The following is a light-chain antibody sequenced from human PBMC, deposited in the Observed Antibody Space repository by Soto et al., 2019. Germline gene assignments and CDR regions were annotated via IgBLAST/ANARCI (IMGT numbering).Light chain of an antibody. J-gene: IGKJ3*01. CDR2: AAS. V-gene: IGKV1-39*01. CDR3: QQSYSIT. CDR1: QSISSY. Sequence: DIQMTQSPSSLSASVGDRVTITCRASQSISSYLNWYQQKPGKAPELLIYAASSLQSGVPSRFSGRGSGTDFTLTISSLQPEDFATYYCQQSYSITFGPGTKVDIK.